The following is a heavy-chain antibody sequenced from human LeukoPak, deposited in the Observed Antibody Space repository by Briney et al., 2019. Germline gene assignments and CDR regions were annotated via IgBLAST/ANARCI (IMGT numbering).Heavy chain of an antibody. V-gene: IGHV1-2*02. J-gene: IGHJ5*02. Sequence: ASVKVSCKASGYTFTGYYMHWVRQAPGQGLEWMGWINPNSSGTNYAQKFQGRVTMTRDTSISTAYMELSRLRSDDTAVYYCARDLVAGTGNWFDPWGQGTLVTVSS. CDR2: INPNSSGT. CDR3: ARDLVAGTGNWFDP. D-gene: IGHD6-19*01. CDR1: GYTFTGYY.